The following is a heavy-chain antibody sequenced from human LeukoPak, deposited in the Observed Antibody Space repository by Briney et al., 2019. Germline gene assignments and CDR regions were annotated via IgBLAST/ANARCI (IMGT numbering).Heavy chain of an antibody. CDR1: GFTFSSYG. J-gene: IGHJ4*02. Sequence: GGSLRLSCAASGFTFSSYGMHWVRQAPGKGLEWVAVISYDGNNKYYADPLKRRFTISRDNSKNTLYLQMNSLRAEDTAVYYCAKGVEVIFDYWGQGTLVTVSS. V-gene: IGHV3-30*18. CDR3: AKGVEVIFDY. CDR2: ISYDGNNK.